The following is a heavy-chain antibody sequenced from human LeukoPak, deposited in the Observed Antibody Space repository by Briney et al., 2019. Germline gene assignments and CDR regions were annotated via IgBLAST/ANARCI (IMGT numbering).Heavy chain of an antibody. CDR2: ISGSAGTT. CDR3: AKRPRSTVTTKGDAFDI. V-gene: IGHV3-23*01. D-gene: IGHD4-17*01. Sequence: GGSLRLSCAASGFTFSNYAMTWVRQAPGKGLEWVSAISGSAGTTYHADSVKGRFTISRDNSKITLYLQMKSLRAEDTAVYYCAKRPRSTVTTKGDAFDIWGQGTMVTVSS. J-gene: IGHJ3*02. CDR1: GFTFSNYA.